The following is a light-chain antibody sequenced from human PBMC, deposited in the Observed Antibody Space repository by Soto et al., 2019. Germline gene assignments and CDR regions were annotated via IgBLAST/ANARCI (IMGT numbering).Light chain of an antibody. V-gene: IGKV3-11*01. Sequence: EIVLTQSPATLSLSPGERATLSCRASQSVSSYLAWYQQKPGQAPRLLIYDASNRATGIPARFSGSGSGTDFTLTISSLEPEDFAVYYCQHRSNFTFGPGTKVDIK. CDR3: QHRSNFT. CDR1: QSVSSY. CDR2: DAS. J-gene: IGKJ3*01.